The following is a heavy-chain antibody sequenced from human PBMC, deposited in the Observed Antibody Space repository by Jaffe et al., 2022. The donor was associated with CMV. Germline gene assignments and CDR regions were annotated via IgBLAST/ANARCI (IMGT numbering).Heavy chain of an antibody. CDR3: ARHWSEDWGLSWYFDL. J-gene: IGHJ2*01. CDR1: GGSISSYY. V-gene: IGHV4-59*08. CDR2: IYYSGST. D-gene: IGHD3-3*01. Sequence: QVQLQESGPGLVKPSETLSLTCTVSGGSISSYYWSWIRQPPGKGLEWIGYIYYSGSTNYNPSLKSRVTISVDTSKNQFSLKLSSVTAADTAVYYCARHWSEDWGLSWYFDLWGRGTLVTVSS.